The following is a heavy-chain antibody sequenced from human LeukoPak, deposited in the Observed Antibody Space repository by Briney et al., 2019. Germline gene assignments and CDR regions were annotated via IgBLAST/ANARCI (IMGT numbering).Heavy chain of an antibody. CDR2: IGSGGGTT. Sequence: GGSLRLSCAASGFTFSTYAMNWVRQAPAKGLEWVSNIGSGGGTTDYADSVKGRFTISRDNSKNTLYLHMNNLRDEDTAVYYCAKGFLGGTDQYFDSWGQGTLVTVSS. CDR1: GFTFSTYA. D-gene: IGHD6-19*01. CDR3: AKGFLGGTDQYFDS. J-gene: IGHJ4*02. V-gene: IGHV3-23*01.